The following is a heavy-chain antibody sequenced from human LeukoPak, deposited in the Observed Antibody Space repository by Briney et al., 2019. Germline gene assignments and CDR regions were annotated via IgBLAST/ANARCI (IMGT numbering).Heavy chain of an antibody. D-gene: IGHD3-10*01. Sequence: ASVKVSCKASGYTFTSYYMHWVRQAPGQGLEWMGIINPSGGSTSYAQKFQGRVTMTRDTSTSTVYMELSRLRSDDTAVYYCARDRAGNYYGSGSYWNWFDPWGQGTLVTVSS. V-gene: IGHV1-46*01. CDR2: INPSGGST. CDR3: ARDRAGNYYGSGSYWNWFDP. J-gene: IGHJ5*02. CDR1: GYTFTSYY.